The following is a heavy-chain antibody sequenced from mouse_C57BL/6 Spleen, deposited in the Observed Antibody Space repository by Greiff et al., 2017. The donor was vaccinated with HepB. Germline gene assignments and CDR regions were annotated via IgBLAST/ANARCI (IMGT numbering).Heavy chain of an antibody. Sequence: QVQLQQSGPELVKPGASVKISCKASDYAFSSSWMNWVKQRPGKGLEWIGRIYPGDGDTNYNGKFKGKATLTADKSSSTAYMQLSSLTSEDSAVYFCARSGITTATDYWGQGTTLTVSS. CDR2: IYPGDGDT. CDR3: ARSGITTATDY. J-gene: IGHJ2*01. CDR1: DYAFSSSW. V-gene: IGHV1-82*01. D-gene: IGHD1-2*01.